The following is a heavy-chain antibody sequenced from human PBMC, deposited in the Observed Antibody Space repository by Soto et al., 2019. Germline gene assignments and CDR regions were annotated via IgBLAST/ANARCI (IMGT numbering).Heavy chain of an antibody. CDR1: GGSVSSGSYY. Sequence: SETLSLTCTVSGGSVSSGSYYWSWIRQPPGKGLEWIGYIYYSGSTNYHPSLKSRVTISVDTSKNQFSLKLSSVTAADTAVYYCARAWGNWYFDLWGRGTLVTVSS. CDR2: IYYSGST. J-gene: IGHJ2*01. CDR3: ARAWGNWYFDL. D-gene: IGHD3-16*01. V-gene: IGHV4-61*01.